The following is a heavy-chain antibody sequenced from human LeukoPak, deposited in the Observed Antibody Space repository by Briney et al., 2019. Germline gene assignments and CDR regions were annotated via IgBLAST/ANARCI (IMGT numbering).Heavy chain of an antibody. J-gene: IGHJ6*03. D-gene: IGHD1-26*01. CDR1: GYSFISYS. V-gene: IGHV5-51*01. CDR2: IYPGDSDT. Sequence: GESLKISCKGSGYSFISYSRGWVRPMPGKGLEWMGIIYPGDSDTRYSPSFQGQVTISADKSISTAYLQWSSLKASDTAMYYCARQRVGPTYDYYYMDVWGKETTVTVSS. CDR3: ARQRVGPTYDYYYMDV.